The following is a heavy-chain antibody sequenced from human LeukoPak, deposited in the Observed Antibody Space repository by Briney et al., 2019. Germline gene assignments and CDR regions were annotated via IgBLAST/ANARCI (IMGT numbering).Heavy chain of an antibody. V-gene: IGHV4-34*01. CDR1: GGSFSGYY. J-gene: IGHJ6*02. Sequence: PSETLSLTCAVYGGSFSGYYWRWSWIRQPPGKGLEWIGEINHSGSTNYNPSLESRVTISVDTSKNQFSLRLSSVTAADTAVYYCARGRHGETTFRDYYYGLDVWGQGTTVTVSS. CDR3: ARGRHGETTFRDYYYGLDV. CDR2: INHSGST. D-gene: IGHD4-11*01.